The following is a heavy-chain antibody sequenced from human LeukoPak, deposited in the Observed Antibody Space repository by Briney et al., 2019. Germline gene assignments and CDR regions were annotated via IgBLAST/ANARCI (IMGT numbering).Heavy chain of an antibody. Sequence: PSETLSLTCTVSGGSISSYYWSWIRQPAGKGLEWIGRIYTSGSTNYNPSLKSRVTMSVDTSKNQFPLKLSSVTAADTAVYYCARVGRDGYNYPYYFDYWGQGTLVTVSS. V-gene: IGHV4-4*07. J-gene: IGHJ4*02. CDR3: ARVGRDGYNYPYYFDY. D-gene: IGHD5-24*01. CDR2: IYTSGST. CDR1: GGSISSYY.